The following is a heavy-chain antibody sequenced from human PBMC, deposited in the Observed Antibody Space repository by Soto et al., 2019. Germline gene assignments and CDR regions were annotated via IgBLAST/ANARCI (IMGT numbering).Heavy chain of an antibody. V-gene: IGHV5-10-1*01. CDR3: ARALSTYSCDDTYNYYYYGMDV. J-gene: IGHJ6*02. D-gene: IGHD5-12*01. Sequence: GASLKISCKGSGYSFTSYWISWGRQMPGKGLERMGRIDPNDSNTNYSPFFQGHVTISADKSISTAYLQWSSLKASDTAMYYCARALSTYSCDDTYNYYYYGMDVWGQGTTVTVSS. CDR2: IDPNDSNT. CDR1: GYSFTSYW.